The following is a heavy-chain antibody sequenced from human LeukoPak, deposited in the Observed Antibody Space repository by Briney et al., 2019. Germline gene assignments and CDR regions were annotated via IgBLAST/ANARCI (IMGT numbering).Heavy chain of an antibody. V-gene: IGHV1-18*01. CDR1: GYTFTSYG. Sequence: ASVKVSCKASGYTFTSYGISWVRQAPGQGLEWMGWISAYNDNRNYAQKLQGRVTMTEDTSTDTAYMELSSLRSEDTAVYYCATEDTVTAHAYWGQGTLVTVSS. J-gene: IGHJ4*02. CDR2: ISAYNDNR. CDR3: ATEDTVTAHAY. D-gene: IGHD4-17*01.